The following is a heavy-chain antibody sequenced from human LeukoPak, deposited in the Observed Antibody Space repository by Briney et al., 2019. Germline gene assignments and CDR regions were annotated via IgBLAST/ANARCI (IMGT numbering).Heavy chain of an antibody. J-gene: IGHJ4*02. CDR2: IYTSGST. CDR3: ARESVYYGSGSYYAHSFDY. Sequence: SQTLSLTCTVSGGSISSGSYYWSWIRQPAGKGLEWIGRIYTSGSTNYNPSLKSRVTISVDTSKNQFSLKLSSVTAADTAVYYCARESVYYGSGSYYAHSFDYWGQGTLVTVSP. V-gene: IGHV4-61*02. D-gene: IGHD3-10*01. CDR1: GGSISSGSYY.